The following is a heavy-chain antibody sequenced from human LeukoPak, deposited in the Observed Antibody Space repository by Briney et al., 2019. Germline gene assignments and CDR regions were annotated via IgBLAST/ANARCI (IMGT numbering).Heavy chain of an antibody. CDR1: GGSISNRSYY. V-gene: IGHV4-39*01. CDR2: ISDSGNT. Sequence: SETLSLTCTVSGGSISNRSYYWGWIRQPPGKGLEWIGKISDSGNTYYSPSLRSRVTISIDTSKNQFTLKLSSVTATDTAVYYCASLYYYDSSGSWGQGTLVTVSS. J-gene: IGHJ5*02. D-gene: IGHD3-22*01. CDR3: ASLYYYDSSGS.